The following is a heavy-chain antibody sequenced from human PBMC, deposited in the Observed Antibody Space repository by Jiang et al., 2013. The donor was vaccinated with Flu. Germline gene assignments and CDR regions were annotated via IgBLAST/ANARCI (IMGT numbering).Heavy chain of an antibody. CDR2: IYWNDDK. J-gene: IGHJ4*02. CDR1: GFSLSTSGVG. V-gene: IGHV2-5*01. D-gene: IGHD3-3*01. CDR3: AQANRARYYDFWSAKLFDY. Sequence: KPTQTLTLTCTFSGFSLSTSGVGVGWIRQPPGKALEWLALIYWNDDKRYSPSLKSRLTITKDTSKNQVVLTMTNMDPVDTATYYCAQANRARYYDFWSAKLFDYWGQGTLVTVSS.